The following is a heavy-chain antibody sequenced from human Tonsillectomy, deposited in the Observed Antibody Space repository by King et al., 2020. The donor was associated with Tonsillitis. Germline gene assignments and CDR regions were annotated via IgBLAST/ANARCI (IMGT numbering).Heavy chain of an antibody. CDR1: GGSISSNTYS. V-gene: IGHV4-39*01. Sequence: QLQESGPGLLKPSETLSLTCTVSGGSISSNTYSWDWIRQPPGKGLEWIGSFYYSGDSYYSPSLKSRVTISVDTSKNQFSLKLNSVTAADTAVYYCARHSITMVRGVIPQFDYWGQGTLVTVSS. J-gene: IGHJ4*02. CDR3: ARHSITMVRGVIPQFDY. D-gene: IGHD3-10*01. CDR2: FYYSGDS.